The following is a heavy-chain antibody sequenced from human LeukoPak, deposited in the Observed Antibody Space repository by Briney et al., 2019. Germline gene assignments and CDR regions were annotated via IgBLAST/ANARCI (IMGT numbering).Heavy chain of an antibody. CDR2: INPNSGGT. CDR1: GYTFTGYY. V-gene: IGHV1-2*04. Sequence: ASVMVSCKASGYTFTGYYMHWVRQAPGQGLEWMGWINPNSGGTNYAQKFQGWVTMTRDTSISTAYMELSRLRSDDTAVYYCVRAYYYDSSGYYFEYFQHWGQGTLVTVSS. D-gene: IGHD3-22*01. J-gene: IGHJ1*01. CDR3: VRAYYYDSSGYYFEYFQH.